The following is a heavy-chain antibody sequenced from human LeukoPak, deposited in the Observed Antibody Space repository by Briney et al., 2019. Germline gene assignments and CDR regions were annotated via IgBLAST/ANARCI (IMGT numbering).Heavy chain of an antibody. CDR2: ISSSSSYI. D-gene: IGHD4-23*01. V-gene: IGHV3-21*01. J-gene: IGHJ4*02. CDR1: GFTFSSYS. Sequence: GGSLRLSCAASGFTFSSYSMNWVRQAPGKGLEWVSSISSSSSYIHYADSVKGRFTISRDNAKNSLYLQMNSLRAEDTAVYYCARAYGGNSFWGQGTLVTVSS. CDR3: ARAYGGNSF.